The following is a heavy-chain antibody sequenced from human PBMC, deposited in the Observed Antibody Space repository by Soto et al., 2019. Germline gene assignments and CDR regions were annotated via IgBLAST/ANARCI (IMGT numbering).Heavy chain of an antibody. V-gene: IGHV4-61*08. CDR3: ARMPYDFWSGYYVNTTGVSKKYYYYYYMDV. J-gene: IGHJ6*03. CDR2: IYYSGST. D-gene: IGHD3-3*01. Sequence: SETLSLTCTVSGGSISSGGYYWSWIRQPPGKGLEWIGYIYYSGSTNYNPSLKSRVTISVDTSKNQFSLKLSSVTAADTAVYYCARMPYDFWSGYYVNTTGVSKKYYYYYYMDVWGKGTTVTVSS. CDR1: GGSISSGGYY.